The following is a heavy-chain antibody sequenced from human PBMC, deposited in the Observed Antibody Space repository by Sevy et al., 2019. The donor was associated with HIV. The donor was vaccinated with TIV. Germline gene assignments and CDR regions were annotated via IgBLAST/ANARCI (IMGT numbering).Heavy chain of an antibody. CDR3: ARGARGDSALPDY. CDR2: ISSDVIRK. CDR1: GFNFSTYA. Sequence: GGSLRLSCSVSGFNFSTYAMHWVRQAPGKGLEWVAVISSDVIRKYYGASVRGRFAISRDNSNNTLSLQMNSLRIEDTAVYYCARGARGDSALPDYWGQGTLVTVS. V-gene: IGHV3-30*09. D-gene: IGHD3-16*01. J-gene: IGHJ4*02.